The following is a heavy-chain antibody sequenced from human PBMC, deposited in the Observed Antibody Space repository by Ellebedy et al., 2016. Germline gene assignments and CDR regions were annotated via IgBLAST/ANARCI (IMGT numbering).Heavy chain of an antibody. J-gene: IGHJ6*02. CDR3: AREGIAVAGEVSYYYYGMDV. Sequence: GGSLRLSCAASGFTFSDYDMHWVRQAAGKGLEWVSAIGTGGDTYYPASVKGRFTISRENAENSLYLQMNSVRAEDTAVYYCAREGIAVAGEVSYYYYGMDVWGQGTSVTVSS. D-gene: IGHD6-19*01. V-gene: IGHV3-13*01. CDR2: IGTGGDT. CDR1: GFTFSDYD.